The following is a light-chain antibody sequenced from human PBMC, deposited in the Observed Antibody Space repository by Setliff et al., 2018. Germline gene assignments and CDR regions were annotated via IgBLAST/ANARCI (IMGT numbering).Light chain of an antibody. CDR2: DDS. CDR3: QVWDPASDHRV. V-gene: IGLV3-21*03. Sequence: SYELTQPPSESVAPGKTARITCGGHNIGDKSVHWYQQKPGQAPVLVVYDDSDRPSGIPGRFSGSNSGNTATLTISRVEAGDEADYYCQVWDPASDHRVFETGTKVTVL. CDR1: NIGDKS. J-gene: IGLJ1*01.